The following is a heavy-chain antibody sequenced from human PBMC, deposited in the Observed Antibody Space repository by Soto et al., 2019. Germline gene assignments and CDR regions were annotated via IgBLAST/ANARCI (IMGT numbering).Heavy chain of an antibody. V-gene: IGHV3-7*01. J-gene: IGHJ1*01. CDR2: IKQDGSVK. CDR1: GFTFSNDW. CDR3: VRAIAAADSA. Sequence: GGSLRLSCAASGFTFSNDWMSWVRQAPGKGLEWVANIKQDGSVKYYVDSVKGRFTISRDNAENSLFLQMNSLRAEDTAVYYCVRAIAAADSAWGQGTLVTVSS. D-gene: IGHD6-13*01.